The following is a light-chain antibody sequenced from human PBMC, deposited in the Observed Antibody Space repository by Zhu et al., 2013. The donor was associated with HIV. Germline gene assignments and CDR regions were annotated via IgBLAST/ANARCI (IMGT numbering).Light chain of an antibody. CDR2: DAS. CDR3: QQYYSYSPYT. V-gene: IGKV1-5*01. Sequence: EIQMTQTPSTLPASVGDRVTITCRASQSVSNSLAWYQQRPGKAPKFLIYDASSLESGVPSRFSGSGSGTDFTLTISSLQPDDFATYYCQQYYSYSPYTFGPGDQAGDQT. J-gene: IGKJ2*01. CDR1: QSVSNS.